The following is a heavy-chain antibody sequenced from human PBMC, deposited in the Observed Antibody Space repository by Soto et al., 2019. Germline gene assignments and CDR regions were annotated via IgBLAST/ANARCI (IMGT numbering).Heavy chain of an antibody. CDR3: AICSGGSCPREPKGAIQFDY. CDR1: GYTFTGYY. Sequence: ASVKVSCKASGYTFTGYYMHWVRQAPGQGLEWMGWINPNSGGTNYAQKFQGWVTMTRDTSISTAYMELSRLRSDDTAVYYCAICSGGSCPREPKGAIQFDYWGQGTLVTVSS. V-gene: IGHV1-2*04. J-gene: IGHJ4*02. D-gene: IGHD2-15*01. CDR2: INPNSGGT.